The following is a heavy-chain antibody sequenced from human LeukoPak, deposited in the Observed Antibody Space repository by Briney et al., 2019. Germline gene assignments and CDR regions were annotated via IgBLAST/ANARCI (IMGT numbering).Heavy chain of an antibody. Sequence: GGSLRLSCAASGFTFSSYSMNWVRQAPGKGLEWVSSISSSSSYIYYADSVKGRFTISRDNAKNSLYLQMNSPRAEDTAVYYCAGSMVRGVVDYWGQGTLVTVSS. D-gene: IGHD3-10*01. CDR2: ISSSSSYI. CDR1: GFTFSSYS. V-gene: IGHV3-21*01. CDR3: AGSMVRGVVDY. J-gene: IGHJ4*02.